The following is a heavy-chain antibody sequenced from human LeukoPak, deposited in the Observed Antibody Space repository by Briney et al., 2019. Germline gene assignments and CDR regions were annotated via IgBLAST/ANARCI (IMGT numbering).Heavy chain of an antibody. CDR3: ARGVTSPLDAFDI. Sequence: SETLSLTCTVSGGSISSYYWIWMRQPPGKGLEWIGYLYNTGSTYYNPSLKSRLTISVDMSKNQLSLKLSSVTAADTAVYYCARGVTSPLDAFDIWGQGTMVTVSS. D-gene: IGHD1-26*01. CDR1: GGSISSYY. V-gene: IGHV4-59*01. CDR2: LYNTGST. J-gene: IGHJ3*02.